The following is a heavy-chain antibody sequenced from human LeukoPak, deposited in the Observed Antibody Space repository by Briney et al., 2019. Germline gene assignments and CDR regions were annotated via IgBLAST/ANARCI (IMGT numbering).Heavy chain of an antibody. V-gene: IGHV3-30*02. CDR1: GFTFRSYG. CDR2: IRFDGSNQ. J-gene: IGHJ4*02. CDR3: AKGYGESHFDS. Sequence: PGGSLRLSCSASGFTFRSYGMHWVRLAPGKGLEWVAFIRFDGSNQYYADSVKGRFTISRDNSNNTLSLQMNTLRGDDTAVYFCAKGYGESHFDSWGQGTLVTVSS. D-gene: IGHD5-18*01.